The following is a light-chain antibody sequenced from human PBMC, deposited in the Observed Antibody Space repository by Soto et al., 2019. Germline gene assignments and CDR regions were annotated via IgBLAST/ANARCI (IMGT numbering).Light chain of an antibody. CDR2: HAS. J-gene: IGKJ5*01. Sequence: EIVMTQSPATLSVSPGERATLSCRASQSVSSNLAWYQQKPGQAPRFLIFHASTRATGIPARFSGSGSGTEFTLTISSLQSEDFAVYYCQQRSNWPPWTFGQGTRLEIK. CDR3: QQRSNWPPWT. CDR1: QSVSSN. V-gene: IGKV3-15*01.